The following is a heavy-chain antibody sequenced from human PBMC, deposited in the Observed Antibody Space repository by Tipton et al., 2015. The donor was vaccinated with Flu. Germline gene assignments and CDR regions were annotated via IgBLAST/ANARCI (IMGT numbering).Heavy chain of an antibody. V-gene: IGHV4-38-2*01. CDR3: ARRDYSNYVSDPKNLFNS. CDR2: IHREGNS. Sequence: TLSLTCSVFGDSIDSRYYWDWIRQPPGKGLEWIGNIHREGNSYYSPSLKSRVTMSIDRSKNQFSLEMRSVTASDSADYYCARRDYSNYVSDPKNLFNSWGLGTLLTVSS. J-gene: IGHJ5*01. CDR1: GDSIDSRYY. D-gene: IGHD4-11*01.